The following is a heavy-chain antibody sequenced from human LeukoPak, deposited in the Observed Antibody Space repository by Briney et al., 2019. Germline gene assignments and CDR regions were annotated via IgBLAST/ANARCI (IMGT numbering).Heavy chain of an antibody. CDR2: IKKDGSEK. J-gene: IGHJ3*02. V-gene: IGHV3-7*03. D-gene: IGHD3-16*01. Sequence: GGSLRLSCAASGFTFSNYWMTWVRQAPGKGLEWVANIKKDGSEKNYVDSVKGRFTISRDNAKNSLYLQMNSLRAEDTAVYYCSPTYYDHVWAFDIWGQGTMVTVSS. CDR3: SPTYYDHVWAFDI. CDR1: GFTFSNYW.